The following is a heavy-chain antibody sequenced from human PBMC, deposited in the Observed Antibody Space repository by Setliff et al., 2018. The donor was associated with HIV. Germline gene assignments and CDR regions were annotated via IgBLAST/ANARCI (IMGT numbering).Heavy chain of an antibody. CDR1: GGSFSGYY. J-gene: IGHJ4*02. CDR2: INHSASI. CDR3: ARRRDFDY. Sequence: SETLSLTCAVYGGSFSGYYWSWIRQPPGKGLEWIGEINHSASINYNPSLKSRVTISIDTSKNQFSLKLSSVTAADTAVYYCARRRDFDYWGQGTLVTVSS. V-gene: IGHV4-34*01.